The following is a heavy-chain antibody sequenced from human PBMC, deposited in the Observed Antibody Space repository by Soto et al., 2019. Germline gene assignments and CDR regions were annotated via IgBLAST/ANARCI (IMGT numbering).Heavy chain of an antibody. CDR3: ARDEDIVVVPAAAGRYNWFDP. D-gene: IGHD2-2*01. CDR2: ISAYNGNT. J-gene: IGHJ5*02. CDR1: GYTFTSYG. Sequence: KASGYTFTSYGISWVRQAPGQGLEWMGWISAYNGNTNYAQKLQGRVTMTTDTSTSTAYMELRSLRSDDTAVYYCARDEDIVVVPAAAGRYNWFDPWGQGTLVTVSS. V-gene: IGHV1-18*01.